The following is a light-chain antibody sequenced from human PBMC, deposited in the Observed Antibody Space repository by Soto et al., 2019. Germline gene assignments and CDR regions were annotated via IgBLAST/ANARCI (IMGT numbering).Light chain of an antibody. CDR1: SSDVGSYNL. CDR3: CSYAGSRTPLI. V-gene: IGLV2-23*02. Sequence: LTQAASVSGSPGQSITISCTGTSSDVGSYNLVSWYQQHPGKAPKLMIYEVSKRPSGLSNRFSGSKSGNTASLTISGLQAEDEADYYCCSYAGSRTPLIFGTGTKVTVL. J-gene: IGLJ1*01. CDR2: EVS.